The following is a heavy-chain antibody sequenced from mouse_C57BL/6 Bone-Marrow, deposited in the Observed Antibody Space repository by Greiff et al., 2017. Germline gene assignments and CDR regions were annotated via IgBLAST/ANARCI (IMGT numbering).Heavy chain of an antibody. D-gene: IGHD2-2*01. Sequence: VQLQQSGAELARPGASVKLSCKASGYTFTSYGISWVKQRTGQGLEWIGEISPRSGNTYYNEKFKGKATLTADKTSSTAYMELRSLTSEDSAVYFCARYPIYYGYDRGYWYFDVWGTGTTVTVSS. CDR1: GYTFTSYG. J-gene: IGHJ1*03. V-gene: IGHV1-81*01. CDR3: ARYPIYYGYDRGYWYFDV. CDR2: ISPRSGNT.